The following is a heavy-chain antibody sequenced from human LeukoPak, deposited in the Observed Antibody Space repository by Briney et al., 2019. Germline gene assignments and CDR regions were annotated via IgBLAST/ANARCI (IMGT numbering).Heavy chain of an antibody. Sequence: PGGSLRLSCAASGFTFSDYYMSWLRQAPGKGLEWVSYISSSGSTIYYADSVKGRFTISRDNAKNSLYLQMNSLRAEDTAVYYCAREQDVVVAATPASPFDYWGQGTLVTVSS. CDR2: ISSSGSTI. CDR1: GFTFSDYY. J-gene: IGHJ4*02. CDR3: AREQDVVVAATPASPFDY. V-gene: IGHV3-11*01. D-gene: IGHD2-15*01.